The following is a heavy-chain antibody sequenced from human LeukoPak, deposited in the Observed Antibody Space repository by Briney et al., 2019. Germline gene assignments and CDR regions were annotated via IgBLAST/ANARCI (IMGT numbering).Heavy chain of an antibody. V-gene: IGHV1-69*06. D-gene: IGHD1-1*01. Sequence: SVKVSCKASGGSLRSYVFAWVRQAPGQGLEWMGGIMPVLDTGSYAQGFQGRVTITADRSTSTAYMELRSLRPEDTALYYCAARDNGNDLLSYHGMDVWGNGTTVTVSS. CDR3: AARDNGNDLLSYHGMDV. CDR1: GGSLRSYV. CDR2: IMPVLDTG. J-gene: IGHJ6*04.